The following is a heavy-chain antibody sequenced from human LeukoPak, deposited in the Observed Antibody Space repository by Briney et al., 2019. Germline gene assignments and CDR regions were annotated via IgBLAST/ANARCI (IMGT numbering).Heavy chain of an antibody. V-gene: IGHV3-30*18. CDR2: ISYDGGNK. J-gene: IGHJ6*02. D-gene: IGHD6-19*01. CDR3: AKSAAVVYGMDV. CDR1: GFXFSGYG. Sequence: PGGSLRLSCAASGFXFSGYGMHWVRQAPGKGLEWVALISYDGGNKYYADSVKGRFTISRDNSKNTLYLQMNSLTVEDTAVYYCAKSAAVVYGMDVWGQGTTVTVSS.